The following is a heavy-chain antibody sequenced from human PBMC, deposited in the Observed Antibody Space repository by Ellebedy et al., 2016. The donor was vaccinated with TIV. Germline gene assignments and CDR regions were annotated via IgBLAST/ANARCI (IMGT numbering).Heavy chain of an antibody. J-gene: IGHJ5*02. CDR3: AKEGTEGDGYIQNWFDP. CDR1: GFTFDDYA. V-gene: IGHV3-9*01. Sequence: SLKISCAASGFTFDDYAMHWVRQAPGKGLEWVSGISWNSGSIGYADSVKGRFTISRDNAKNSLYLQMNSLRAEDTALYYCAKEGTEGDGYIQNWFDPWGQGTLVTVSS. CDR2: ISWNSGSI. D-gene: IGHD5-24*01.